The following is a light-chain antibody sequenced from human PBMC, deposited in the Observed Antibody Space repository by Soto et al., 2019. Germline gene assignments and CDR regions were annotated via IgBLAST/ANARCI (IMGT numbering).Light chain of an antibody. CDR2: GNT. CDR3: QSYDTSLSASGV. Sequence: QSALTQPRSVSGSPGQSVTISCTGTSGDVGAYNYISWYQQHPGKAPKLLIYGNTDRPSGVPDRFSGSKSGTSASLAITGLQPDDEADYYCQSYDTSLSASGVFGGGTKLTVL. CDR1: SGDVGAYNY. V-gene: IGLV2-11*01. J-gene: IGLJ3*02.